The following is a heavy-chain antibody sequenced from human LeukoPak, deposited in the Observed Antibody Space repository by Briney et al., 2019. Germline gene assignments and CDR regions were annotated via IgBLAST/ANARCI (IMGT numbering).Heavy chain of an antibody. D-gene: IGHD6-6*01. CDR3: ARHDPRGEPARLGFFDY. CDR1: GGSISSYY. V-gene: IGHV4-59*08. Sequence: KPSETLSLTCTVSGGSISSYYWSWIRQPPGKGLEGIGYIYYTENTNYNHSLKSRVTISVDTSKNQFSLNLSSVPAADTAVYYCARHDPRGEPARLGFFDYWGQGTLVTVSS. J-gene: IGHJ4*02. CDR2: IYYTENT.